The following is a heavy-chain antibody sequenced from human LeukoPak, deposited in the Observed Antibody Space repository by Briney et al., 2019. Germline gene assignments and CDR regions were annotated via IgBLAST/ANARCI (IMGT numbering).Heavy chain of an antibody. Sequence: GGSLKLSCAASGFTFSGSAMHWVRQASGKGLEWLGRIRSKANSYATAYAASVKGRFTISRDDSKNTAYLQMNSLKTEDTAVYYCTRPPSRPYCSSTSCYSDDYWGQGTLVTVSS. CDR2: IRSKANSYAT. CDR1: GFTFSGSA. D-gene: IGHD2-2*01. J-gene: IGHJ4*02. V-gene: IGHV3-73*01. CDR3: TRPPSRPYCSSTSCYSDDY.